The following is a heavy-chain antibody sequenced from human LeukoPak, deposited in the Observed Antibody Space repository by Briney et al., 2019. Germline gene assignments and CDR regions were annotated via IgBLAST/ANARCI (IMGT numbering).Heavy chain of an antibody. Sequence: SETLSLTCTVSGGSFSSYYWSWIRQPPGKGLEWIGYIYYSGSTNYNPSLKSRVTISVDTSKNQFSLKLSSVTAADTAVYYCARDGPVSGSSPYYYYYYIDVWGKGTTVTVSS. V-gene: IGHV4-59*01. CDR2: IYYSGST. CDR1: GGSFSSYY. CDR3: ARDGPVSGSSPYYYYYYIDV. J-gene: IGHJ6*03. D-gene: IGHD1-26*01.